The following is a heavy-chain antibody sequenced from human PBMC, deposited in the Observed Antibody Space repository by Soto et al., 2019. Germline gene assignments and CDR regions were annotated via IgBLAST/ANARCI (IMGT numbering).Heavy chain of an antibody. CDR2: ITGTGSTI. Sequence: GGSLRLSCAASGFTFSRYEMNWVRQAPGKGLEWVAYITGTGSTIYYADSVKGRFTISRDNANNSLYLQMNNLRAEDTAVYYCVTEEQRRWFNHKQFGCWGQGTLVTVYS. J-gene: IGHJ4*02. CDR3: VTEEQRRWFNHKQFGC. D-gene: IGHD6-25*01. CDR1: GFTFSRYE. V-gene: IGHV3-48*03.